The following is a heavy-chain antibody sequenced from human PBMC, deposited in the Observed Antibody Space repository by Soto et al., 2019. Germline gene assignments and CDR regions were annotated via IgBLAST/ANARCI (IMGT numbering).Heavy chain of an antibody. J-gene: IGHJ4*02. CDR3: TRSEDYVREFDY. CDR2: ISVSGRDT. V-gene: IGHV3-74*01. D-gene: IGHD3-10*02. CDR1: GFSLSDYW. Sequence: GGFLRLSCAASGFSLSDYWMHWVRQAPGRGLLWVSRISVSGRDTKYADSVKGRFTISRDNSKNTPYLQMNSLKTEDTAVYYCTRSEDYVREFDYWGQGTLVTVSS.